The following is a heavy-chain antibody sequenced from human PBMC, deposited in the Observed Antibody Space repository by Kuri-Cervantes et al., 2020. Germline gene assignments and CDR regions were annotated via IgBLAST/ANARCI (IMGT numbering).Heavy chain of an antibody. CDR3: VRDIGCDGSSCYAGIFKS. V-gene: IGHV3-43*01. J-gene: IGHJ5*02. CDR1: GFTFDDFT. D-gene: IGHD3-22*01. CDR2: ISWDGYTT. Sequence: GESLKISCAASGFTFDDFTMHWVRQAPGRGLEWVSLISWDGYTTYYTESVKGRFTISRDNSKNSLYLQLNDLRTEDSALYFCVRDIGCDGSSCYAGIFKSWGRGTLVTVSS.